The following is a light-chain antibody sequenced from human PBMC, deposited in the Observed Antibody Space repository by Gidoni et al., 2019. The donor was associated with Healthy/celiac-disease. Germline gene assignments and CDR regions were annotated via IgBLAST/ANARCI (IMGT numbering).Light chain of an antibody. J-gene: IGKJ1*01. CDR2: AAS. Sequence: IQMPQSPSSLSASVGDRVTITCRASQSISSYLHWYQQKPGKAPKLLIYAASSLQSGVPSRFSGSGSGTDFTLTISSLQPEDFATYYCQQSYSTPRTFGQGTKVEIK. CDR3: QQSYSTPRT. V-gene: IGKV1-39*01. CDR1: QSISSY.